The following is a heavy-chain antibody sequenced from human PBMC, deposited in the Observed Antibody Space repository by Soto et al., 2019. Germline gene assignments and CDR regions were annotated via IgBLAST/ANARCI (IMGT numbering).Heavy chain of an antibody. CDR2: ISSGDGNI. CDR3: ARGIAVAVPYYYGMDV. V-gene: IGHV3-23*01. D-gene: IGHD6-13*01. J-gene: IGHJ6*02. CDR1: GFTFRIYA. Sequence: EVQLLESGGCLVQPGGSLRLSCAASGFTFRIYAMSWVRQAPGKGLEWVSSISSGDGNIYYADSVKGRFTISRDNSKNTLYLQMNSLQAEDTAVYYCARGIAVAVPYYYGMDVWGQGTSVSVSS.